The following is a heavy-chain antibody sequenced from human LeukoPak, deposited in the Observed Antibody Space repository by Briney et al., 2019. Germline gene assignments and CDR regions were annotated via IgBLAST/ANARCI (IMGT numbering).Heavy chain of an antibody. D-gene: IGHD3-22*01. CDR3: ARGGNSGYYDGSGYYEVHY. CDR2: INPSGGST. Sequence: ASVKVSCKASGYTFTSYYMHWVRQAPGQGLEWMGIINPSGGSTSYAQKFQGRVTMTRDTSTSTVYMELSSLRSEDTAVYYCARGGNSGYYDGSGYYEVHYWGQGTLVTVSS. CDR1: GYTFTSYY. J-gene: IGHJ4*02. V-gene: IGHV1-46*01.